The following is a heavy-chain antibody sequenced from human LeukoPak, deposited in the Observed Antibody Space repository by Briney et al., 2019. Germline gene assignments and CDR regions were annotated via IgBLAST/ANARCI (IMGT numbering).Heavy chain of an antibody. V-gene: IGHV4-34*01. D-gene: IGHD2-15*01. J-gene: IGHJ5*02. CDR2: INHSGST. Sequence: SETLSLTCAVYGGSFSGYYWSWIRQPPGKGLEWIGEINHSGSTNYNPSLKSRVTISVDTSKNQFSLKLSSVTAADTAVYYCARSPCSGGTCYANWFDPWGQGTLVTVSS. CDR3: ARSPCSGGTCYANWFDP. CDR1: GGSFSGYY.